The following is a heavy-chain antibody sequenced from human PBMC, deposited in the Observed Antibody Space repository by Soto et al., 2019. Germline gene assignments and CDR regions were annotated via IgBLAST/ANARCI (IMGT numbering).Heavy chain of an antibody. D-gene: IGHD6-19*01. CDR1: GFTFSSYA. V-gene: IGHV3-64*01. Sequence: DVQLVESGGGLVQPGGSLRLSCAASGFTFSSYAMHWVRQAPGKGLEYVSTISTNGGSTYYANSVKGRFTISRDNSKNPLYLQMGSLRAEDMAVYYCAREGGDSSGWYGGYYFDYWGQGTLVTVSS. CDR3: AREGGDSSGWYGGYYFDY. J-gene: IGHJ4*02. CDR2: ISTNGGST.